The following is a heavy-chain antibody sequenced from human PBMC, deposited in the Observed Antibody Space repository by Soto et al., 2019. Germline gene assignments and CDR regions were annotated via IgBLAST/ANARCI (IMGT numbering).Heavy chain of an antibody. CDR3: EGGDSSGYYYWGGNYYYGMDV. Sequence: QVQLVQSGAEVKKPGSSVKVSCKASGGTFSSYAISWVRQAPGQGREWMGGIIPTFGTANYAQKFQGRVKITADESTSTDYMEVSSLKSEDTAVYYCEGGDSSGYYYWGGNYYYGMDVWGQGTTVTVSS. J-gene: IGHJ6*02. V-gene: IGHV1-69*01. CDR1: GGTFSSYA. D-gene: IGHD3-22*01. CDR2: IIPTFGTA.